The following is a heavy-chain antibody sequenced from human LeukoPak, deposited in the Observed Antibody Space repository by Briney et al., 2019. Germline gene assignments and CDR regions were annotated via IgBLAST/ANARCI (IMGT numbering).Heavy chain of an antibody. J-gene: IGHJ4*02. CDR3: ARLWFGELLVSSDY. CDR1: GFSVSSDS. D-gene: IGHD3-10*01. V-gene: IGHV3-53*05. Sequence: PGGSLRLSCAASGFSVSSDSMSWVRQAPGKGLEWVSVLYSGGGTDYADSVKGRFTISRDNSKNTLYLQMNSLRAEDTAVYYCARLWFGELLVSSDYWGQGTLVTVSS. CDR2: LYSGGGT.